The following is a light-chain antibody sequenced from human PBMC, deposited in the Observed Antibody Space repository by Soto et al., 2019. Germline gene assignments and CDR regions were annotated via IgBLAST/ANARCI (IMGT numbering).Light chain of an antibody. Sequence: DIQMTQSPSSLSASVGDTVTITCRASQNIDIYLNWYQQKAGTAPKVLISGASNLQRGVPSRFSGSGSGTAFTLTINNLQSEDFATYFCQQTFNVPPWTFGQGIKVDVK. CDR1: QNIDIY. V-gene: IGKV1-39*01. J-gene: IGKJ1*01. CDR3: QQTFNVPPWT. CDR2: GAS.